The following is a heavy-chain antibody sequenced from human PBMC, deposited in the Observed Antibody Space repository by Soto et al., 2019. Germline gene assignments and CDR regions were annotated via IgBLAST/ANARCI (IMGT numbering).Heavy chain of an antibody. Sequence: RWSLRLSCAASGFTFSSYAMHWVRQAPGKGLEWVAVISYDGSNKYYADSVKGRFTISRDNSKNTLYLQMNSLRAEDAAVYYCARHRRDPYYDFWSGYRSYYYGMDVWGQGTWVTVSS. CDR2: ISYDGSNK. CDR1: GFTFSSYA. D-gene: IGHD3-3*01. V-gene: IGHV3-30-3*01. CDR3: ARHRRDPYYDFWSGYRSYYYGMDV. J-gene: IGHJ6*02.